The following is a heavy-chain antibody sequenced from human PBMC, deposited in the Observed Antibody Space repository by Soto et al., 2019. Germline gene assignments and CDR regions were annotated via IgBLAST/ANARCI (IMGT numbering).Heavy chain of an antibody. CDR3: ARMASFYCSGGSCYPTYGMDV. Sequence: QVQLVESGGGVVQPGRSLRLSCAASGFTFSSYAMHWVRQAPGKGLEWVAVISYDGSNKYYEDSVKGRFTISRDNSKNTLYLQMNSLRAEDTAVYYCARMASFYCSGGSCYPTYGMDVWGQGTTVTVSS. CDR1: GFTFSSYA. D-gene: IGHD2-15*01. V-gene: IGHV3-30-3*01. CDR2: ISYDGSNK. J-gene: IGHJ6*02.